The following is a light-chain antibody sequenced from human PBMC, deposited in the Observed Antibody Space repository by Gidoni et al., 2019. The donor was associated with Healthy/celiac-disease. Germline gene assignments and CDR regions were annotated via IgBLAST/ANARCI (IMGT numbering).Light chain of an antibody. J-gene: IGKJ5*01. Sequence: DIQMTQSPSSLSASVGDRVTITCRASQSISSYLNWYQQKPGKAPKLLIYAAYSLQSGVPSRFSGSGSGTDFTLTISSLQPEDFATYYCQQSYSTPRCTFGQGTRLEIK. V-gene: IGKV1-39*01. CDR3: QQSYSTPRCT. CDR1: QSISSY. CDR2: AAY.